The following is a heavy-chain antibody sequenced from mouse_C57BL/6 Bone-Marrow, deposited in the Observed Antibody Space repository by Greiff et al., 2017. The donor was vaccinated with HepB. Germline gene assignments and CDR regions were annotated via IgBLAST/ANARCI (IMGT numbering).Heavy chain of an antibody. CDR1: GYTFTSYW. J-gene: IGHJ2*01. D-gene: IGHD2-1*01. Sequence: QVQLQQPGAELVRPGSSVKLSCKASGYTFTSYWMDWVKQRPGQGLEWIGNIYPSDSETHYNQKFKDKATLTVDKSSSTAYMQLSSLTSEDSAVYYCARMVIYYGSTYFDYWGQGTTLTVSS. CDR3: ARMVIYYGSTYFDY. CDR2: IYPSDSET. V-gene: IGHV1-61*01.